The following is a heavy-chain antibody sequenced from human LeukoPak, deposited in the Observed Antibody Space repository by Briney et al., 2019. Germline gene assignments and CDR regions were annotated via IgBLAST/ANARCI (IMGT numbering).Heavy chain of an antibody. V-gene: IGHV3-72*01. Sequence: GGSLRLSCAASGYTFADYYMDWVRQAPGKGLEWIGRIRNRLNRYTTEYAASVKGRFTISRDDSENSLYLQMNSLRSDDTAMYYCARSTSTWYPLFDLWGQGALVTVSA. CDR1: GYTFADYY. CDR2: IRNRLNRYTT. J-gene: IGHJ4*02. CDR3: ARSTSTWYPLFDL. D-gene: IGHD2/OR15-2a*01.